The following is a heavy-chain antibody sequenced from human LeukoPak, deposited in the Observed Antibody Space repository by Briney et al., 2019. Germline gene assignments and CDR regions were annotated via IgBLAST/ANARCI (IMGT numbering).Heavy chain of an antibody. CDR3: ARVVDTAMVTNFDY. CDR2: IYYGGST. V-gene: IGHV4-39*01. CDR1: GGSISSSSYY. J-gene: IGHJ4*02. Sequence: SETLSLTCTVSGGSISSSSYYWGWIRQPPGKGLEWIGSIYYGGSTYYNPSLKSRVTISVDTSKNQFSLKLSSVTAADTAVYYCARVVDTAMVTNFDYWGQGTLVTVSS. D-gene: IGHD5-18*01.